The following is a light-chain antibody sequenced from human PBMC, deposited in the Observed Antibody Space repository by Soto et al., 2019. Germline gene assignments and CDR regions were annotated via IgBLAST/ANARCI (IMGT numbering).Light chain of an antibody. CDR1: QDINTY. Sequence: DIQLTQSPSFLSASIGDRVTITCRASQDINTYLAWYQQKPGKAPQLLIYGASTLQSGVPSRFSGSGFGTEFTLTISSLQPEDSATYYCQQVHSYSHTFGQGAKLEIK. CDR2: GAS. CDR3: QQVHSYSHT. V-gene: IGKV1-9*01. J-gene: IGKJ2*01.